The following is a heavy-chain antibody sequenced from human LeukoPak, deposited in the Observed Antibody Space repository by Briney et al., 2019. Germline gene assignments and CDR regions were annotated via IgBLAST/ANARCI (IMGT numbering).Heavy chain of an antibody. J-gene: IGHJ1*01. CDR1: GFTFSSYG. CDR3: AKVEYSSNIPQH. Sequence: GGSLRLSCAASGFTFSSYGMHWVRQAPGKGLEWVAFIRYDGSNKYYADSVKGRFTISRDNSKNTQYLQMNSLRAEDTAVYYCAKVEYSSNIPQHWGQGTLVTVSS. V-gene: IGHV3-30*02. CDR2: IRYDGSNK. D-gene: IGHD6-6*01.